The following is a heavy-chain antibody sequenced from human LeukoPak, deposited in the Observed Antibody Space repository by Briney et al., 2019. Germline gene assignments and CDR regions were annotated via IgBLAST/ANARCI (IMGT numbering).Heavy chain of an antibody. CDR2: INHSGST. Sequence: SETLSLTCAVYGGSFSGYYWSWMRQPPGKGLEWMGEINHSGSTNYNPSLKSRVTISVGTSKNQFSLKLSSVTAADTAVDYCARDIGSGTTGTTGVLVNWGQGTLVTVSS. CDR1: GGSFSGYY. CDR3: ARDIGSGTTGTTGVLVN. J-gene: IGHJ4*02. D-gene: IGHD1-1*01. V-gene: IGHV4-34*01.